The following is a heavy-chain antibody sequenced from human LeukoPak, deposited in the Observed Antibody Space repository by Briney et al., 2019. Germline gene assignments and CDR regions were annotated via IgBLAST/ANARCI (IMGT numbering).Heavy chain of an antibody. D-gene: IGHD2-15*01. CDR3: ARVSYCSGGSCTYFDH. CDR2: IDSSNKYM. V-gene: IGHV3-21*06. CDR1: GFTFSNYA. J-gene: IGHJ4*02. Sequence: GGSLRLSCAASGFTFSNYAMSWVRQAPGKGLEWVSSIDSSNKYMYYADSLKGRFTISRDNAQNSLYLQMNSLRAEDTAVYYCARVSYCSGGSCTYFDHWGQGTLVTVSS.